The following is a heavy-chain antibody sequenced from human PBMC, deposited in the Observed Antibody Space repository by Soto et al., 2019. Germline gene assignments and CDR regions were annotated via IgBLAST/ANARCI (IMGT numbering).Heavy chain of an antibody. CDR1: GGSIDNFY. CDR3: ARAYPYFTVTASGGMDV. D-gene: IGHD4-17*01. CDR2: IYSSGST. Sequence: SETLSLTCTVSGGSIDNFYWSWIRQPPGKGLEWIGYIYSSGSTNYNPSLKSRVTILVDRSKNQFSLKLSSVTAADTAVYFRARAYPYFTVTASGGMDVWGQGTTVTVSS. V-gene: IGHV4-59*01. J-gene: IGHJ6*02.